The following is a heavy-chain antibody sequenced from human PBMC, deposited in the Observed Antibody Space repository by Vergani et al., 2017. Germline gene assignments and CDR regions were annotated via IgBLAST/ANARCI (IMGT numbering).Heavy chain of an antibody. Sequence: EVQLVESGGGLVKPGGSLRLSCAASGFTFSSYSMNWVRPAPGKGLEWVSSISSSSSYIYYADSVKGRFTISRDNAKNSLYLQMNSLRAEDTAVYYCARDHVTGDRLEWLLPSSISDAFDIWGQGTMVTVSS. J-gene: IGHJ3*02. CDR3: ARDHVTGDRLEWLLPSSISDAFDI. D-gene: IGHD3-3*01. CDR1: GFTFSSYS. V-gene: IGHV3-21*01. CDR2: ISSSSSYI.